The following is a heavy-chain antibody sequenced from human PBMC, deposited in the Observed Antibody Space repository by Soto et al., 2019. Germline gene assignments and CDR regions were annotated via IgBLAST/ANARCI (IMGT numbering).Heavy chain of an antibody. CDR3: ARDIYGGYDYFDY. J-gene: IGHJ4*02. CDR1: GFTFSSYG. CDR2: IWYDGSNK. Sequence: GGSLRLSCAASGFTFSSYGMHWVRQAPGKGLEWVAVIWYDGSNKYYADSVKGRFTISRDNSKNTLYLQMNSLRAEDTAVYYCARDIYGGYDYFDYWGQGTLVTVSS. D-gene: IGHD5-12*01. V-gene: IGHV3-33*01.